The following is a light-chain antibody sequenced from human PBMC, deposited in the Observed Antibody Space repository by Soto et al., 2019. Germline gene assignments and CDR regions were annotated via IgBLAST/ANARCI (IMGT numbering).Light chain of an antibody. Sequence: EILMTQSPATLSVSPGERATLSCRASQSVSNNLAWYQQKPGQAPRLLIYGASTRATGIPARFSGSGSGTEFTLTISSLQSEDFAVYYCQQYNNWPLWTFGQGTKVEIK. CDR2: GAS. CDR3: QQYNNWPLWT. CDR1: QSVSNN. V-gene: IGKV3-15*01. J-gene: IGKJ1*01.